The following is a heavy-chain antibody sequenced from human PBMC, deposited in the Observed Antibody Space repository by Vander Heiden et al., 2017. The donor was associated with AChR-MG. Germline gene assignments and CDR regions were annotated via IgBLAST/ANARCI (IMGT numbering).Heavy chain of an antibody. CDR1: GFTFRRYG. CDR3: AKDIAAGSPGWFDP. D-gene: IGHD6-13*01. Sequence: QVQLVESGGGVAQPGGSLGLSCAASGFTFRRYGMHWVRQAPGKGLEWVAFIRYDGSNKYYADSVKGRFTISRDNSKNTLYLQRNSLRAEDTAVYYCAKDIAAGSPGWFDPWGQGTLVTVSS. J-gene: IGHJ5*02. CDR2: IRYDGSNK. V-gene: IGHV3-30*02.